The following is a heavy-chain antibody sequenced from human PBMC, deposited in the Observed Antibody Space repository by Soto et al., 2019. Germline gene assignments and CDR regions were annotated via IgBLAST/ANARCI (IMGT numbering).Heavy chain of an antibody. J-gene: IGHJ4*02. D-gene: IGHD4-17*01. CDR2: INPNSGDT. Sequence: ASVKVSCKASGYTFIGYYMHWVRQAPGQGLEWMGWINPNSGDTNYAQKFQGRVTMTRDTSISTAYTELSSLRAEDTAVYYCAKARTTVSSYYFDYWGQGTPVTVSS. CDR3: AKARTTVSSYYFDY. CDR1: GYTFIGYY. V-gene: IGHV1-2*02.